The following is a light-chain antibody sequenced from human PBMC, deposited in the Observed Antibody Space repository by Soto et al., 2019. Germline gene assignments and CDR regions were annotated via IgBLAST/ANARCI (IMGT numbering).Light chain of an antibody. Sequence: IVLTQSPATLSLSPGERATLSCRASQSVSSSYLAWYQQKPGLAPRLLIYDASSRATGIPDRFSGSGSGTDFTLTISRLEPEDFAVYYCQQYGSSGTFGQGTKVDIK. CDR1: QSVSSSY. CDR2: DAS. V-gene: IGKV3D-20*01. J-gene: IGKJ1*01. CDR3: QQYGSSGT.